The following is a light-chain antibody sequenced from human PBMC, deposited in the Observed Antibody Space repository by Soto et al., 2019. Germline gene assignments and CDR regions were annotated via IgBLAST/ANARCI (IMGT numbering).Light chain of an antibody. V-gene: IGKV3-11*01. CDR3: QQCNNWPPNT. Sequence: EIVLTQSPATLSLSPGERAPLSCRASQSVSGSLAWYQQKPGQPPRLLIFDASTRATGIPARFSGSGSGTDFTLTISSLEPEDFAIYYCQQCNNWPPNTFGQGTRLEIK. J-gene: IGKJ5*01. CDR1: QSVSGS. CDR2: DAS.